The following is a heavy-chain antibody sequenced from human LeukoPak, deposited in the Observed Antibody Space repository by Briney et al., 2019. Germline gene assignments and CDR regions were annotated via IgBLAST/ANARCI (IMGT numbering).Heavy chain of an antibody. Sequence: SVKVSCKASGYTFTSYGISWVRQAPGQGLEWMGRIIPIFGTANYAQKFQGRVTITTDESTSTAYMELSSLRSEDTAVYYCAGGYSYGYPYYFDYWGQGTLVTVSS. CDR3: AGGYSYGYPYYFDY. CDR1: GYTFTSYG. CDR2: IIPIFGTA. J-gene: IGHJ4*02. V-gene: IGHV1-69*05. D-gene: IGHD5-18*01.